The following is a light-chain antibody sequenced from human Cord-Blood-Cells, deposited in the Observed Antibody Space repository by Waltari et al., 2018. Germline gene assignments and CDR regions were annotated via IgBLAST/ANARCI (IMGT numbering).Light chain of an antibody. CDR1: QSISSY. V-gene: IGKV1-39*01. J-gene: IGKJ5*01. Sequence: DIQMTQSPSSLSASVRDRVTITCRASQSISSYLNWYQQKPGKAPKLLIYDASSLQSGVPSRFSGSGSGTDFTLTISSLQPEDFATYYCQQSYSTPITFGQGTRLEIK. CDR2: DAS. CDR3: QQSYSTPIT.